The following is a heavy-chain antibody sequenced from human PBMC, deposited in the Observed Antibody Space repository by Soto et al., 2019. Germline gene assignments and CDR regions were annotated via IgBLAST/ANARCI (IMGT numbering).Heavy chain of an antibody. Sequence: ASVKVSCKASGGTFSSYTISWVRQAPGQGLEWMGRIIPILGIANYAQKFQGRVTITADKSTSTAYMELSSLRSEDTAVYYCASDYGDYVFSAFDIWGQGTMVTVS. D-gene: IGHD4-17*01. CDR1: GGTFSSYT. CDR2: IIPILGIA. J-gene: IGHJ3*02. CDR3: ASDYGDYVFSAFDI. V-gene: IGHV1-69*02.